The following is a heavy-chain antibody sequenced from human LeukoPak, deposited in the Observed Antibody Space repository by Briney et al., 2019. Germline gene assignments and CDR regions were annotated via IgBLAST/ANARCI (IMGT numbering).Heavy chain of an antibody. Sequence: SETLSLTCTVSAGSINNYYWSWIRQPPGKGLEWIGYIYYSGSTNYNPSPKSRVTISVDTSKKQVSLNLSSVTAADTAVYYCARVAARYVGMDVWGQGTTVTVSS. D-gene: IGHD6-6*01. CDR3: ARVAARYVGMDV. J-gene: IGHJ6*02. CDR2: IYYSGST. V-gene: IGHV4-59*01. CDR1: AGSINNYY.